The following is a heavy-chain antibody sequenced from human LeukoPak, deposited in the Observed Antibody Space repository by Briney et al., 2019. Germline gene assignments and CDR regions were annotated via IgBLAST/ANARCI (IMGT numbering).Heavy chain of an antibody. V-gene: IGHV3-23*01. Sequence: GGSLRLSCGASGFTFSSYAMVWVRQAPGKGLEWVSGISDSGGSRHYADSVKGRFTISRDNSKNTLYLQMNSLRAEDTAVYYCARSGRGGAFDIWGQGTMVTVSS. CDR3: ARSGRGGAFDI. CDR2: ISDSGGSR. CDR1: GFTFSSYA. J-gene: IGHJ3*02. D-gene: IGHD1-26*01.